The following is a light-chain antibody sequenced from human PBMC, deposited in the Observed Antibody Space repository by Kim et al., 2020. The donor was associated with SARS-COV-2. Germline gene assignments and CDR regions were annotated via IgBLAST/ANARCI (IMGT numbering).Light chain of an antibody. J-gene: IGKJ1*01. V-gene: IGKV3-11*01. Sequence: LSPGQRATLSCRASQSIGTALAWYQQRPGQTPRLFIYDASNRAPGIPVRISGSGSGTDFTLTFSSLEPEDSAVYYCQQRNMWPRTFGQGTKVDI. CDR1: QSIGTA. CDR3: QQRNMWPRT. CDR2: DAS.